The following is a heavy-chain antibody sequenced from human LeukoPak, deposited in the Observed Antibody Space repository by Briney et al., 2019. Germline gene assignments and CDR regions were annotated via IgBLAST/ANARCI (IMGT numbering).Heavy chain of an antibody. CDR2: IYSGGST. CDR1: GFTVSSNY. D-gene: IGHD6-19*01. CDR3: ARYGSGWYFDL. J-gene: IGHJ2*01. V-gene: IGHV3-53*01. Sequence: PGGSLRLSCAASGFTVSSNYMSWVRQAAGKGLEWVSIIYSGGSTYYADSVKGRFTISRDNSKNTLYLQMNSLRAEDTAVYYCARYGSGWYFDLWGRGTLVTVSS.